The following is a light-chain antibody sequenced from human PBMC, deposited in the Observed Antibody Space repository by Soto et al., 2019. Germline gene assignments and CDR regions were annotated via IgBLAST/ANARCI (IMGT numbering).Light chain of an antibody. V-gene: IGKV3-20*01. CDR3: QQYGISPYT. J-gene: IGKJ2*01. CDR2: GAS. CDR1: QSVRSNY. Sequence: EIVLTQSPGTLSFSPGERATLSCRSSQSVRSNYLAWYQQKPGQAPRLLIYGASSRATGIPERFSGSGSGTDFTLIISRLEPEDFAVYYCQQYGISPYTFGQGAKTRDQT.